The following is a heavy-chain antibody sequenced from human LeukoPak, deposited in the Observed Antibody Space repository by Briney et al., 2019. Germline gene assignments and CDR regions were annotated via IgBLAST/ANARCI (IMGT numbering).Heavy chain of an antibody. J-gene: IGHJ4*02. D-gene: IGHD1-26*01. CDR2: DNPDNGVT. CDR3: ARYSVDYGPWFPEF. V-gene: IGHV1-2*02. Sequence: ASVKVSCKTSGYTFTGYYVNWVRQAPGQGLEWMGWDNPDNGVTHFSQKFQGRVTMTRDTSISTAYMELNRLTSDDTAVYYCARYSVDYGPWFPEFWGQGTLVTVSS. CDR1: GYTFTGYY.